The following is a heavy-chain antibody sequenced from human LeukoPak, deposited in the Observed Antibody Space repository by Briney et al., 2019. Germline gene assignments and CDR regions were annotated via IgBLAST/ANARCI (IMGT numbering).Heavy chain of an antibody. J-gene: IGHJ5*02. CDR1: GFTLSSYT. D-gene: IGHD5-24*01. Sequence: PGGSLRLSCAASGFTLSSYTMNWVRQAPGKGLEWVSYISSTGSTIYYADSVKGRFTISRDNAKNSLYLHMNSLRAEDTAVYYCARDGEMATITSWFDPWGQGTLVTVSS. CDR3: ARDGEMATITSWFDP. V-gene: IGHV3-48*04. CDR2: ISSTGSTI.